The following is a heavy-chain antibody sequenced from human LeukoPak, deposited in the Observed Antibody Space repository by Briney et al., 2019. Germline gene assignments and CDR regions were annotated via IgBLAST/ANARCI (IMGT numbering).Heavy chain of an antibody. Sequence: PGGSLRLSCAASGFTFSSYAMSWVRQAPGKGLEWVSAISGSGGSTCYADSVKGRFTISRDNSKNTLYLQMNSLRAEDTAVYYCAKVGQWLPNNWFDPWGQGTLVTVSS. CDR3: AKVGQWLPNNWFDP. V-gene: IGHV3-23*01. CDR1: GFTFSSYA. CDR2: ISGSGGST. D-gene: IGHD6-19*01. J-gene: IGHJ5*02.